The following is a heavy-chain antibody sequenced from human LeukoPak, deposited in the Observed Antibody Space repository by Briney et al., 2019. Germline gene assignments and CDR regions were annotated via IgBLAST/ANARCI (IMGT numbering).Heavy chain of an antibody. D-gene: IGHD6-13*01. CDR1: GYTFTGYY. Sequence: ASVKVSCKASGYTFTGYYLHWVRQAPGQGLEWMGWINPNSGVTNFAQRFQGRVTMTRDTSISTSYMELSRLRSDDTAVYYCARQGALVKGIDYWGQGTLVTASS. J-gene: IGHJ4*02. CDR2: INPNSGVT. CDR3: ARQGALVKGIDY. V-gene: IGHV1-2*02.